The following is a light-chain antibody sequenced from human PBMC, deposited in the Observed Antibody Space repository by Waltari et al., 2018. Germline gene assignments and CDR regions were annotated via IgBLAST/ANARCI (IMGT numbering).Light chain of an antibody. J-gene: IGLJ3*02. Sequence: HSALTQPTSVPRSPGQSLTSPWPGTSRDVGLYNYLSWYQQYPGKVPQLLIYDVSDRPSGVSSRFSGSKSGNTASLTISGLQADDEADYYCNSYTGSSSWVFGGGTKLTVL. CDR2: DVS. V-gene: IGLV2-14*01. CDR3: NSYTGSSSWV. CDR1: SRDVGLYNY.